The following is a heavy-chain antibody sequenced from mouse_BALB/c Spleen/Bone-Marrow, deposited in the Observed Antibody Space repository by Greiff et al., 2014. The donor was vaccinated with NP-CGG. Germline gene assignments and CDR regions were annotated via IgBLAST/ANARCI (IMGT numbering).Heavy chain of an antibody. CDR3: RAYYRYDCYAMDY. J-gene: IGHJ4*01. V-gene: IGHV1-15*01. CDR2: IDPETGGT. D-gene: IGHD2-14*01. CDR1: GYTFTDYE. Sequence: VQLQQSGAELVRPGALVTLSCKASGYTFTDYEMHWVKQTPVHGLEWIGAIDPETGGTAYNQKFKGKATLTADKSSSTAYMELRSLTSEDSAVYYCRAYYRYDCYAMDYWGQGTSVTVSS.